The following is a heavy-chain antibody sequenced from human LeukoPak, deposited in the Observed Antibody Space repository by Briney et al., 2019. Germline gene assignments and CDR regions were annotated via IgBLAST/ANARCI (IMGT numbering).Heavy chain of an antibody. CDR2: ISWNSGSI. D-gene: IGHD5-12*01. CDR1: GFTFDDCA. V-gene: IGHV3-9*01. Sequence: PGGSLRLSCAASGFTFDDCAMHWVRQAPGKGLEWVSGISWNSGSIGYADSVKGRFTVSRDNAKNSLYLQMNSLRAEDTALYYCAKSAGPYSGYDFDYWGQGTLVTVSS. J-gene: IGHJ4*02. CDR3: AKSAGPYSGYDFDY.